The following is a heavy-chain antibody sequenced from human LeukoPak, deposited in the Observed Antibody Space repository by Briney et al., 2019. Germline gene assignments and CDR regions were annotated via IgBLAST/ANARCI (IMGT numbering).Heavy chain of an antibody. CDR2: IRYDGSNK. CDR1: GFTFNSYG. D-gene: IGHD3-16*02. J-gene: IGHJ4*02. CDR3: AKEVSDYVWGSYRGYFDY. Sequence: GGSLRLSCVASGFTFNSYGMHWVRQAPGKGLEWVAFIRYDGSNKYYADSVKGRFTISRDNSKNTLYLQMNSLRAEDTAVYYCAKEVSDYVWGSYRGYFDYWGQGTLVTVSS. V-gene: IGHV3-30*02.